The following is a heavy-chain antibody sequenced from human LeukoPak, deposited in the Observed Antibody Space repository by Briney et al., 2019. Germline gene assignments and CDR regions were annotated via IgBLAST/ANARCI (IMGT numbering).Heavy chain of an antibody. CDR2: ISYDGSNK. D-gene: IGHD6-13*01. J-gene: IGHJ4*02. Sequence: PGGSLRLSCAASEFTFSSNAMHWVRQAPGKGLEWVTIISYDGSNKYYADSVKGRFTISRDNSKNTLYLQMNSLRAEDTAVYYCAKGRGFGYSKINFDYWGQGTLVTVSS. CDR3: AKGRGFGYSKINFDY. V-gene: IGHV3-30*04. CDR1: EFTFSSNA.